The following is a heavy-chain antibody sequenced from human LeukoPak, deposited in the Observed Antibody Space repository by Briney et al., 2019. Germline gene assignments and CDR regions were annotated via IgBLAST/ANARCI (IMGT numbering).Heavy chain of an antibody. CDR1: GFTFSNAW. CDR3: ARVIAAAYVEAFDI. CDR2: ITTSSKYI. V-gene: IGHV3-21*01. J-gene: IGHJ3*02. D-gene: IGHD6-13*01. Sequence: GGSLRLSCAASGFTFSNAWMSWVRQAPGKGLEWVSSITTSSKYIYYADSVKGRFTISRDNAKNSLYLQMNGLRAEDTAVYYCARVIAAAYVEAFDIWGQGTMVTVSS.